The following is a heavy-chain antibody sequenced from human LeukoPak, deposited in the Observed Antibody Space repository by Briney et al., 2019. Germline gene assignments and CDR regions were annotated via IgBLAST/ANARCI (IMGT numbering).Heavy chain of an antibody. J-gene: IGHJ4*02. CDR3: AKVATEAYYFDY. Sequence: PGGSLRLSCAASGFTFSSYEMNWVCQAPGKGLEWVSYIGSFGTTISYADSVKGRFTISRDNAKSSLYLQMSSLRVEDTAVYYCAKVATEAYYFDYWGQGTLVTVSS. CDR1: GFTFSSYE. V-gene: IGHV3-48*03. CDR2: IGSFGTTI. D-gene: IGHD5-12*01.